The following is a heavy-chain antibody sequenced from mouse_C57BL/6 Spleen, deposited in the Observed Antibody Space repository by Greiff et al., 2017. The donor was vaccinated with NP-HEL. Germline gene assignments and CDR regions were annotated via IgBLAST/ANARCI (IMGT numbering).Heavy chain of an antibody. CDR1: GYTFTSYW. CDR2: IYPGSGST. D-gene: IGHD2-4*01. J-gene: IGHJ3*01. CDR3: ARGNYDYDGAWFAC. V-gene: IGHV1-55*01. Sequence: VQLQQPGAELVKPGASVKMSCKASGYTFTSYWITWVKQRPGQGLEWIGDIYPGSGSTNYNEKFKSKATLTVDTSSSTAYMQLSSLTSEDSAVYYCARGNYDYDGAWFACWGQGTLVTVSA.